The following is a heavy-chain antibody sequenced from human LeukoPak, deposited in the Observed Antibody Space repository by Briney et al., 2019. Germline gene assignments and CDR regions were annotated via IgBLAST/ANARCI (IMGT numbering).Heavy chain of an antibody. V-gene: IGHV1-18*01. Sequence: GASVKVSCKATGYTVTKYVICGVRQAPGHGLEWMGWISAYNGNTKYEQKLQGRVTMTKDTSTSTASMELRSLRSDETAVYYCGRENYDSGSYFCDYWGQGTLVIVSS. CDR1: GYTVTKYV. CDR2: ISAYNGNT. J-gene: IGHJ4*02. D-gene: IGHD3-10*01. CDR3: GRENYDSGSYFCDY.